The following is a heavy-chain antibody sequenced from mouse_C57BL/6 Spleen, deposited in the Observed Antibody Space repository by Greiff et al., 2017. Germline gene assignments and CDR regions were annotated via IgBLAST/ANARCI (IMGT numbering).Heavy chain of an antibody. J-gene: IGHJ4*01. Sequence: EVKLMESGPGLVKPSQSLSLTCSVTGYSITSGYYWNWIRQFPGNKLEWRSYISYDGSNNYNPSLKNRISITRDTSKIQFFLKLNSVTTEDTATYYCARVYEGYYGEGAMGYRGQGTSVTVSS. D-gene: IGHD2-3*01. CDR2: ISYDGSN. CDR3: ARVYEGYYGEGAMGY. V-gene: IGHV3-6*01. CDR1: GYSITSGYY.